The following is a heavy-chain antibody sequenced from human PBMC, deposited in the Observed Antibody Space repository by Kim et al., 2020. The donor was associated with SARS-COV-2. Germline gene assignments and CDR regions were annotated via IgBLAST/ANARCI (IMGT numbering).Heavy chain of an antibody. V-gene: IGHV3-11*01. CDR3: ARVGRLYTGSFVGGFDF. D-gene: IGHD1-26*01. CDR1: GFTFSAYY. CDR2: ISSSGTIT. J-gene: IGHJ3*01. Sequence: GGSLRLSCAASGFTFSAYYLTWIRQAPGKGLEWVAYISSSGTITDYADSVKGRFTISRDNAKNSLYLQMNSLRGEDTAIYYCARVGRLYTGSFVGGFDFWGPGTMVAVSS.